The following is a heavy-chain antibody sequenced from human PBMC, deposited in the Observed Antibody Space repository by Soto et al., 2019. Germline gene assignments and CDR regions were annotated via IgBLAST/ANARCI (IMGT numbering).Heavy chain of an antibody. CDR3: ARSQGSSTSLEIYYYYYYGMDV. V-gene: IGHV1-69*01. Sequence: QVQLVQSGAEVKKPGSSVKVSCKASGGTFSSYAISWVRQAPGQGLEWMGGIIPISGTANYAQKLEGRVTITADEYTSTAYMELSSLSSEDTAVYYCARSQGSSTSLEIYYYYYYGMDVWGQGTTVTVSS. CDR1: GGTFSSYA. CDR2: IIPISGTA. D-gene: IGHD2-2*01. J-gene: IGHJ6*02.